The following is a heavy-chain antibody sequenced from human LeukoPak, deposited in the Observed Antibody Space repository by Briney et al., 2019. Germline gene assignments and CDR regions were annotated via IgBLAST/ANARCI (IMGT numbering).Heavy chain of an antibody. CDR3: ATIVSDSSGWYHFDH. CDR2: INSGGST. CDR1: GFTSSSYW. Sequence: GGSLRLSRAASGFTSSSYWMHWVRQAPGKGLEWVSFINSGGSTNYADSVEGRFTISRDYSKNTLYLQMNSLRAEDTAVYYCATIVSDSSGWYHFDHWGQGALVTVSS. J-gene: IGHJ4*02. V-gene: IGHV3-66*01. D-gene: IGHD6-19*01.